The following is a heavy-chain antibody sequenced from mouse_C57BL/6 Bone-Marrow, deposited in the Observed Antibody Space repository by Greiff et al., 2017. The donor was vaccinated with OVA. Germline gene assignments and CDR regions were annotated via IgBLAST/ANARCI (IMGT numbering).Heavy chain of an antibody. D-gene: IGHD6-1*01. CDR2: IWGGGST. CDR3: AKHGGDVGSRGGHYAMDY. Sequence: QVQLKESGPGLVAPSQSLSITCTVSGFSLTSYGVDWVRQPPGKGLEWLGVIWGGGSTNYNSALMSRLSISKDNSKSQVFLKMNSLQTDDTAMYYCAKHGGDVGSRGGHYAMDYWGQGTSVTVSS. J-gene: IGHJ4*01. V-gene: IGHV2-9*01. CDR1: GFSLTSYG.